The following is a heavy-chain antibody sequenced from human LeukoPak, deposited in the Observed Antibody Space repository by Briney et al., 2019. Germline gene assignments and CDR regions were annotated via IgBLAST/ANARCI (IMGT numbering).Heavy chain of an antibody. CDR3: ARESYSSSWYFQH. CDR1: GGSVSSSNYY. D-gene: IGHD6-13*01. J-gene: IGHJ1*01. V-gene: IGHV4-39*07. Sequence: SETLSLTCTVSGGSVSSSNYYWGWIRQPPGKGLEWIGSIYYSGSTYYNPSLKSRVTISVDTSKNQFSLKLSSVTAADTAVYYCARESYSSSWYFQHWGQGTLVTVSS. CDR2: IYYSGST.